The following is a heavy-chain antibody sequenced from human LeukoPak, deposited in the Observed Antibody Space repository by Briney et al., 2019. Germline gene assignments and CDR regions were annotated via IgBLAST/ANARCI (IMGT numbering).Heavy chain of an antibody. CDR3: ARGIPVAGLYSFDY. V-gene: IGHV1-2*02. D-gene: IGHD6-19*01. Sequence: ASVKVSCKASGYTFTGYFMHWVRQAPGQGLEWMGWINPNSGGTNYAQKFQGRVTMTRDTSTSTAYMELSRLRSDDTAVYYCARGIPVAGLYSFDYWGQGTLVTVSS. J-gene: IGHJ4*02. CDR1: GYTFTGYF. CDR2: INPNSGGT.